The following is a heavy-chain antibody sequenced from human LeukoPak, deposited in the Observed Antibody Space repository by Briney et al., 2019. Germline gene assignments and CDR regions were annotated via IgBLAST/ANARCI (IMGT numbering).Heavy chain of an antibody. CDR2: IIPIFGTA. Sequence: ASVKVSCKASGGTFSSYAISWVRQAPGQGLEWMGGIIPIFGTANYAQKFQGRVTITADESTSTAYMELSSLRSEDTAVYYCARERFGTAGAFDIWGQGTMVTVSS. J-gene: IGHJ3*02. D-gene: IGHD3-16*01. CDR3: ARERFGTAGAFDI. CDR1: GGTFSSYA. V-gene: IGHV1-69*01.